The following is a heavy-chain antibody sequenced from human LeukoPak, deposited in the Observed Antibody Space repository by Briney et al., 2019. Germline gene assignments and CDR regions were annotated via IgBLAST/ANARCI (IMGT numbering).Heavy chain of an antibody. Sequence: PSETLSLTCAVYGGSFSGYYWSWIRQPPGKGLEWIGEINHSGSTNYNPSLKSRVTISVDTSKNQFSLKLSSVTAADTAVYYCASFTYYYDSRNAFDIWAKGQWSPSL. CDR3: ASFTYYYDSRNAFDI. V-gene: IGHV4-34*01. CDR2: INHSGST. D-gene: IGHD3-22*01. CDR1: GGSFSGYY. J-gene: IGHJ3*02.